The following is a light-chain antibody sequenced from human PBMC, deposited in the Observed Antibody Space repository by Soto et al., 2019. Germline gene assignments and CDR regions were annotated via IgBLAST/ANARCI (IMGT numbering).Light chain of an antibody. CDR2: EVS. J-gene: IGLJ3*02. V-gene: IGLV2-14*01. CDR1: INDVGGYNY. Sequence: QSVLTQPASVSGSPGQSITISCTGTINDVGGYNYVSWYQQHPGKAPKLMISEVSNRPSGVSSRFSGSKSDNTASLTISGLQAEDEADYYCCSYTSTSTWVFGGGTKLTVL. CDR3: CSYTSTSTWV.